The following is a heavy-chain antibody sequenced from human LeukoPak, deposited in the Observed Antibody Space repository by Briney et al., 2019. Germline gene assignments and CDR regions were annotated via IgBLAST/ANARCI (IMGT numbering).Heavy chain of an antibody. CDR2: ISYIGST. Sequence: PSETLSLTCTVSDGSISGHYLTWIRQPPGKGLEWIGYISYIGSTNYNPSLKSRVTISVDTSKNQFSLKLSSVTAADTAVYYCARDKISINAFDMWGQGTMVTVSS. CDR1: DGSISGHY. V-gene: IGHV4-59*11. CDR3: ARDKISINAFDM. J-gene: IGHJ3*02. D-gene: IGHD1-14*01.